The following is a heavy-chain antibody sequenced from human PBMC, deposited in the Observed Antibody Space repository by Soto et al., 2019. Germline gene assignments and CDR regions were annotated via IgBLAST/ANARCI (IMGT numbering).Heavy chain of an antibody. J-gene: IGHJ5*02. V-gene: IGHV5-51*01. D-gene: IGHD2-2*01. Sequence: GESMKISCKGSGYSFTSYWIGWVRQMPGKGLEWMGIIYPGDSDTRYSPSFHSQGTVSADKSISTAYMQWSSLKDSDTAMYYCARRQRYCSSTSCYGDNWFDPWVQGTLVTVSS. CDR2: IYPGDSDT. CDR1: GYSFTSYW. CDR3: ARRQRYCSSTSCYGDNWFDP.